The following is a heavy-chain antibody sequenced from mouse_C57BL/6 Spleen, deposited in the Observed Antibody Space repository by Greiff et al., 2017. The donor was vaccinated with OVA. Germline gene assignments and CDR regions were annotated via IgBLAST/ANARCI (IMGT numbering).Heavy chain of an antibody. D-gene: IGHD2-13*01. CDR1: GFTFSNYW. V-gene: IGHV6-3*01. CDR3: SRGTSFDY. CDR2: IRLKSDNYAT. J-gene: IGHJ2*01. Sequence: EVKVEESGGGLVQPGGSMKLSCVASGFTFSNYWMNWVRQSPEKGLAWVAQIRLKSDNYATHYAESVKGRFTISRDDSKSSVYLQMNNLRAEDTGIYYCSRGTSFDYWGQGTTLTVSS.